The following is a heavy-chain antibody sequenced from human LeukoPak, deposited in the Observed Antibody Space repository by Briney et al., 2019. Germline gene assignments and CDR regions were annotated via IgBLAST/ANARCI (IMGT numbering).Heavy chain of an antibody. CDR3: AKDPGWRTVNYGMDV. Sequence: LSGRSLRLSCAASGFTFSSYGMHWVRQAPGKGLEWVAVISYDGSNKYYADSVKGRFTISRDNSKNTLYLQMNSLRAEDTAVYYCAKDPGWRTVNYGMDVWGQGTTVTVSS. D-gene: IGHD3-3*01. CDR2: ISYDGSNK. J-gene: IGHJ6*02. V-gene: IGHV3-30*18. CDR1: GFTFSSYG.